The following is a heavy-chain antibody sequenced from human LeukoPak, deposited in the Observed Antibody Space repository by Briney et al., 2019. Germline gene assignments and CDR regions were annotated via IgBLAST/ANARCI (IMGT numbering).Heavy chain of an antibody. D-gene: IGHD1-26*01. CDR1: VGSISSQY. CDR2: MYAFGDT. J-gene: IGHJ6*03. V-gene: IGHV4-4*07. CDR3: ARVSGKRYYMDV. Sequence: PSETLSLTCSVSVGSISSQYWSWIRQPAGKGREWIGRMYAFGDTDYNASLKSRVTMSIDTSKNQFSLNPTSVTAADTALYYCARVSGKRYYMDVWGKGTTITVSS.